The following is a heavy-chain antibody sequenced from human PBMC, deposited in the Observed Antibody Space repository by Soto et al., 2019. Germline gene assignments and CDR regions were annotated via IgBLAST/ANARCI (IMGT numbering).Heavy chain of an antibody. D-gene: IGHD2-2*01. J-gene: IGHJ3*02. Sequence: ETLSLTCTVSGDSISTTNYYWGWIRQPPGKGLEWIGSISYSGTTYYNPSLRSRVTISVDTSKNQFSLRLTSVTAADTAVYFCASYCSSLSCPPRLPKSWDIWGQGTMVTVSS. V-gene: IGHV4-39*01. CDR2: ISYSGTT. CDR1: GDSISTTNYY. CDR3: ASYCSSLSCPPRLPKSWDI.